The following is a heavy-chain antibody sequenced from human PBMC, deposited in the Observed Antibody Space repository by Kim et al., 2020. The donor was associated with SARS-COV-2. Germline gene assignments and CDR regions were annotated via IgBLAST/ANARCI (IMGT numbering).Heavy chain of an antibody. CDR3: ARDLVSGSGSLDS. V-gene: IGHV3-74*01. J-gene: IGHJ4*02. Sequence: NYADVVKGRFTISRDNAKNMLYLQMNSLTAEDTAVYYCARDLVSGSGSLDSWGQGTLVTVSS. D-gene: IGHD3-10*01.